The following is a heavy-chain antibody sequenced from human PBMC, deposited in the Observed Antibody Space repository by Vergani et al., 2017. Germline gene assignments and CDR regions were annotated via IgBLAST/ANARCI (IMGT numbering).Heavy chain of an antibody. CDR1: GYTFTSYA. J-gene: IGHJ3*02. CDR2: IIPIFGTA. CDR3: ASSLGLSVVSHDAFDI. D-gene: IGHD3-16*01. Sequence: QVQLVQSGAEVKKPGASVKVSCKASGYTFTSYAMHWVRQAPGQGLEWMGRIIPIFGTANYAQKFQGRVTITADESTSTAYMELSSLRSEDTAVYYCASSLGLSVVSHDAFDIWGQGTMVTVSS. V-gene: IGHV1-69*13.